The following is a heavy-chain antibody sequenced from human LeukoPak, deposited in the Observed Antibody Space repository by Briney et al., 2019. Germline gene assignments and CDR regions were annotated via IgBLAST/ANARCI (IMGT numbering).Heavy chain of an antibody. J-gene: IGHJ6*03. CDR1: GFTFSSYS. D-gene: IGHD4-17*01. CDR2: ISSTSSTI. V-gene: IGHV3-48*01. Sequence: GGSLRLSCAASGFTFSSYSMNWVRQAPGKGLEWVSYISSTSSTIYYADSVKGRFTISRDTAKNSLYLQMYSLRAEDTAVYSCARGDYGDYWNYYYMDVWGKGTTVTVSS. CDR3: ARGDYGDYWNYYYMDV.